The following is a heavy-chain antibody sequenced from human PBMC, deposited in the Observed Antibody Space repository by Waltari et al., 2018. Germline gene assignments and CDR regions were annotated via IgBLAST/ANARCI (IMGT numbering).Heavy chain of an antibody. CDR1: GFIFSTYW. CDR2: LDNCDVGGT. J-gene: IGHJ6*04. CDR3: ARDHYDANDV. V-gene: IGHV3-74*01. Sequence: EVQLVESGGGLVQPGGSLRLSCEASGFIFSTYWMHWFRQGPGKGLVLVTRLDNCDVGGTSYADSVKVRFTISRDNAKNTLYLQMNSLRAEDTGVYYCARDHYDANDVWGTGTTVTVSS. D-gene: IGHD3-3*01.